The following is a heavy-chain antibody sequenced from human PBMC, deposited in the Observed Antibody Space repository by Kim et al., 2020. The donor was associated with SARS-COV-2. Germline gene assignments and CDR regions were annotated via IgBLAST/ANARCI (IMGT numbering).Heavy chain of an antibody. CDR2: ISSNGGRT. CDR3: VKPNLRRYDTESGAFDI. J-gene: IGHJ3*02. V-gene: IGHV3-64D*09. D-gene: IGHD3-22*01. Sequence: GGSLRLSCSASGFTFSSYAMHWVRQAPGKGLEYVSAISSNGGRTYYADSVKGRFTISRDNSKNTLYLQMSNLRAEDTAVYYCVKPNLRRYDTESGAFDIWGQGTMVTVSS. CDR1: GFTFSSYA.